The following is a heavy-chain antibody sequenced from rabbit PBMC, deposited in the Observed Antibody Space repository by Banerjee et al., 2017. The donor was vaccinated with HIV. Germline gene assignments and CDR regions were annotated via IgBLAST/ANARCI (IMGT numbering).Heavy chain of an antibody. CDR3: ARDWGGAAGDGYATGWLDL. CDR1: GFDLSNYYY. D-gene: IGHD6-1*01. V-gene: IGHV1S40*01. Sequence: QSLEESGGDLVKPGASLILTCKASGFDLSNYYYMCWVRQAPGKGLEWIGCIDTGDGNTYYASWAKGRFTISKTSSTTVTLQMTSLTAADTATYFCARDWGGAAGDGYATGWLDLWGPGTLVTVS. J-gene: IGHJ5*01. CDR2: IDTGDGNT.